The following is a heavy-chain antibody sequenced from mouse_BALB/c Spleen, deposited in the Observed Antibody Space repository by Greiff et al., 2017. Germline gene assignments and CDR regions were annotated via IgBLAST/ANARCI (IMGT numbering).Heavy chain of an antibody. J-gene: IGHJ2*01. CDR1: GYAFTNYL. V-gene: IGHV1-54*01. D-gene: IGHD1-1*01. CDR3: ARGITTAFDY. CDR2: INPGSGGT. Sequence: QVQLQQSGAELVRPGTSVKVSCKASGYAFTNYLIEWVKQRPGQGLEWIGVINPGSGGTNYNEKFKGKATLTADKSSSTAYMQLSSLTSDDSAVYFCARGITTAFDYWGQGTTLTVSS.